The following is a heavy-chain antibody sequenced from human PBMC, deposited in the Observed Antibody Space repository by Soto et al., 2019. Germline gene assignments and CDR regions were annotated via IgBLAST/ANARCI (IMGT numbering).Heavy chain of an antibody. CDR1: GGTFSSYA. V-gene: IGHV1-69*01. CDR3: ASPTYCSSTSCYARMDV. D-gene: IGHD2-2*01. Sequence: QVQLVQSGAEVQKPGSSVKVSCKASGGTFSSYAISWVRQAPGQGLEWMGGIIPIFGTANYAQKFQGRVTITADEATSTAYMELSSLRSEDTAVYYCASPTYCSSTSCYARMDVWGQGTTVTVSS. J-gene: IGHJ6*02. CDR2: IIPIFGTA.